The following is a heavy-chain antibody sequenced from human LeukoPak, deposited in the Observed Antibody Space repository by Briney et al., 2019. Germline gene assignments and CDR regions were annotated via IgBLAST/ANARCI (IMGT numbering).Heavy chain of an antibody. V-gene: IGHV5-51*01. J-gene: IGHJ4*02. D-gene: IGHD3-16*01. CDR1: GYSFTSYW. CDR2: IYPGDSDI. CDR3: ARLRGNYFDC. Sequence: GESLKISCKGSGYSFTSYWIGWVRQMPGKALEWMGIIYPGDSDITYSPSFQGQVTISADKSISTAYLQWSSLKASDTAIYYCARLRGNYFDCWGQGALVTVSS.